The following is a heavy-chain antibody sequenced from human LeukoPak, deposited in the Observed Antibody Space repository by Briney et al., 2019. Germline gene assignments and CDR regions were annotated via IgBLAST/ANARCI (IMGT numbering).Heavy chain of an antibody. D-gene: IGHD2-15*01. CDR2: IYYSGST. J-gene: IGHJ4*02. V-gene: IGHV4-59*11. Sequence: SETLSLTCTVSGGSISSHYWSWIRQPPGKGLEWIGYIYYSGSTNYNPSLKSRVTISVDTSKNQFSLKLSSVTAADTAVYYCARVRYCSGGSCFDYWGQGTLVTVSS. CDR1: GGSISSHY. CDR3: ARVRYCSGGSCFDY.